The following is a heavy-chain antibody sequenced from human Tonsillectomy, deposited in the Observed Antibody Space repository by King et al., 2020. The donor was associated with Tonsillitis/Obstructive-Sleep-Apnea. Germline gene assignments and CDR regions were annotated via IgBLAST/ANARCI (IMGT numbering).Heavy chain of an antibody. D-gene: IGHD3-22*01. Sequence: QLVQSGAEVKKPGSSVKVSCKASGGTFSSYAITWVRQAPGQGLEWMGGIIPLFVVANYAQKFQGRITITADKSTSTAYMELSSLRSEDTAMYYCASQYYDSSGYYYFAYWGQGTLVTVSS. CDR2: IIPLFVVA. V-gene: IGHV1-69*10. J-gene: IGHJ4*02. CDR3: ASQYYDSSGYYYFAY. CDR1: GGTFSSYA.